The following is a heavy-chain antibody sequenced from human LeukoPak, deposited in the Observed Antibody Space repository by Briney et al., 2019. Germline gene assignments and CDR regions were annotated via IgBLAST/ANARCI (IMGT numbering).Heavy chain of an antibody. CDR2: IYYSGST. J-gene: IGHJ4*02. V-gene: IGHV4-59*01. CDR3: ARYSYGSEYFDY. D-gene: IGHD5-18*01. Sequence: SETLSLTCTVSGGSISSYYWSWIRQPPGKGLEWIGDIYYSGSTNYNPSPKSRVTISVDTSKNQFSLKLSSVTAADTAVYYCARYSYGSEYFDYWGQGTLVTVSS. CDR1: GGSISSYY.